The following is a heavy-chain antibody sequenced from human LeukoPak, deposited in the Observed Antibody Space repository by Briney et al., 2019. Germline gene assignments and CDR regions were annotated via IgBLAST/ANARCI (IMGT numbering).Heavy chain of an antibody. CDR2: IYTSGST. Sequence: SQTLSLTCTVSGGSISSGSYYWSWIRQPAGKGLEWIGRIYTSGSTNYNPSLKSRVTISVDTSKNQFSLKLSSVTAADTAVYYCARDPPPGITIFGVVAHPWGQGTLVTVSS. J-gene: IGHJ5*02. CDR3: ARDPPPGITIFGVVAHP. CDR1: GGSISSGSYY. V-gene: IGHV4-61*02. D-gene: IGHD3-3*01.